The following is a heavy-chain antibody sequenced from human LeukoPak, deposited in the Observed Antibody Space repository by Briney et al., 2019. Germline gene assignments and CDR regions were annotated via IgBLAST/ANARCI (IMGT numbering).Heavy chain of an antibody. D-gene: IGHD2-2*01. J-gene: IGHJ5*02. Sequence: QTLSLTCALSGDSVSSNSVSGNWIRQSPSRGREWLGRTYYRSTWYNDYAVSARGRITVNPDTPKHQFSLHLNSVTPEDTAVYYCARRLTQYDCFDPWGQGILVTVSS. CDR2: TYYRSTWYN. CDR1: GDSVSSNSVS. CDR3: ARRLTQYDCFDP. V-gene: IGHV6-1*01.